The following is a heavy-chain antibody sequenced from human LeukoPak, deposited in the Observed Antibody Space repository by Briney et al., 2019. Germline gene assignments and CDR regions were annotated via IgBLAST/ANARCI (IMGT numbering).Heavy chain of an antibody. Sequence: GGSLRLSCAASGFTFSSYAMHWVRQAPGKGLEWVAVISYDGSNKYYADSVKGRFTISRDNSKNTLYLQMNSLRAEDTAVYYCARGDSSSWYEVYGMDVWGQETTVTVSS. V-gene: IGHV3-30-3*01. CDR3: ARGDSSSWYEVYGMDV. J-gene: IGHJ6*02. CDR1: GFTFSSYA. D-gene: IGHD6-13*01. CDR2: ISYDGSNK.